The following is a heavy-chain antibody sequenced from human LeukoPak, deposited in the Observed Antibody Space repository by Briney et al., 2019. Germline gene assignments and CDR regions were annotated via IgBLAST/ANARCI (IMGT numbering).Heavy chain of an antibody. D-gene: IGHD6-19*01. CDR3: ARGPLAVDDY. J-gene: IGHJ4*02. CDR2: MNPNSGNT. V-gene: IGHV1-8*01. Sequence: ASVKVSCKASGYTFTSYDINWVRQATGQGLEWMGWMNPNSGNTGYAQKFQGRVTMTRNTSINTAYMELSSPKSEDTVVYYCARGPLAVDDYWGQGALVTVSS. CDR1: GYTFTSYD.